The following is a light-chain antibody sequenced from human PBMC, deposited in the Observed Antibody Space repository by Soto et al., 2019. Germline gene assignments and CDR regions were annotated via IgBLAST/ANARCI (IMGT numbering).Light chain of an antibody. V-gene: IGKV1-9*01. CDR3: QQLRMYPST. Sequence: IQLTQSPSSLSASLVYRFTITCLASQDIAIYLAWYQQKPGEAPKLLIYAASTLYGGVPSRFSGSGSGTDFALTITSLQAEDFATYYCQQLRMYPSTFGGGTKVDI. J-gene: IGKJ4*01. CDR2: AAS. CDR1: QDIAIY.